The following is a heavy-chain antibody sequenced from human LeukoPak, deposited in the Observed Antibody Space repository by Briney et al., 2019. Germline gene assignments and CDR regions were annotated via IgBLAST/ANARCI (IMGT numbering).Heavy chain of an antibody. V-gene: IGHV5-51*01. CDR2: IYPGDSDT. J-gene: IGHJ6*02. CDR3: ASGTLWYYYGMDV. Sequence: GESLKISCKGSGYSFTSYWIGWVRQMPGKGLEWMGIIYPGDSDTRYSPSFQGQVTISADESISTAYLQWSSLKASDTAMYYCASGTLWYYYGMDVWGQGTTVTVSS. CDR1: GYSFTSYW. D-gene: IGHD3-10*01.